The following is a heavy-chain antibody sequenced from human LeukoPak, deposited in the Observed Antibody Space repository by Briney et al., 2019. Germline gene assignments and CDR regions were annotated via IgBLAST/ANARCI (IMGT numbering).Heavy chain of an antibody. J-gene: IGHJ4*02. CDR2: INHSGST. CDR1: GGSFSGYY. Sequence: SETLSLTCAVYGGSFSGYYWSWIRQPPGKGLEWIGEINHSGSTNYNPSLKSRVTISVDTSKNQFSLKLSSVTAADTAVYYCARNYYDSSDYWGQGTLVTVSS. D-gene: IGHD3-22*01. CDR3: ARNYYDSSDY. V-gene: IGHV4-34*01.